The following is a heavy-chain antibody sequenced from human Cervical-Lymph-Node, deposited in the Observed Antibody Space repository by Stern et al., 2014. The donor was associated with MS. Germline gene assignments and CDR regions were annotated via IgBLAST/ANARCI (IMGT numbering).Heavy chain of an antibody. J-gene: IGHJ2*01. Sequence: EVQLVESGGGLVQPGRSLRLSCAASGFTFDDYAMHWVRQAPGKGLEWVSGISWNSGSIGYADSVKGRFTISRDNAKNSLYLQMNSLRAEDTALYYCAKDASPNYYPVRYFDLWGRGTLVTVSS. V-gene: IGHV3-9*01. CDR2: ISWNSGSI. D-gene: IGHD1-26*01. CDR3: AKDASPNYYPVRYFDL. CDR1: GFTFDDYA.